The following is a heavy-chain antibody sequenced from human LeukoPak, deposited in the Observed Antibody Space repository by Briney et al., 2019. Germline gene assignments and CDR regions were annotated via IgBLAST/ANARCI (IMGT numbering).Heavy chain of an antibody. D-gene: IGHD3-22*01. CDR1: GYTLTELS. Sequence: ASVKVSCKVSGYTLTELSMHWVRQAPGKGLEWMGGFDPEDGETIYAQKFQGRVTMTEDTSTDTAYMELSSPRSEDTAVYYCATGFHDSSGYRAEYFQHWGQGTLVTVSS. J-gene: IGHJ1*01. CDR3: ATGFHDSSGYRAEYFQH. V-gene: IGHV1-24*01. CDR2: FDPEDGET.